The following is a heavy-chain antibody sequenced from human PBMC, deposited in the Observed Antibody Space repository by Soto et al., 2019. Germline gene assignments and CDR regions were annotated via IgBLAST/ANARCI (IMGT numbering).Heavy chain of an antibody. CDR1: GGSVSSNSTA. D-gene: IGHD2-15*01. CDR2: TYYRSKWYD. J-gene: IGHJ6*02. Sequence: PSQTLSLTCAISGGSVSSNSTACSWIRQSPSRGLEWLGRTYYRSKWYDDYAVSVKSRITINPDTSKNQFYLQLNSVTNEDTAVYYCAIDPEGGTRYYGMDLCGQGTQVTVSS. V-gene: IGHV6-1*01. CDR3: AIDPEGGTRYYGMDL.